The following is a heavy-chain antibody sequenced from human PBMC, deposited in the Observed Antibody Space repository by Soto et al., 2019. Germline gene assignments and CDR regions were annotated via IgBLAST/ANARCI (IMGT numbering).Heavy chain of an antibody. Sequence: VQLVESGGGVVQPGRSLSRSCAASGFTFRTYGMYWDRQAAGKGLEWVAVIWYDASNKYYADSVKGRFTISRDNSENTLYLQMNSLRAEDTAVYYCARGRVDGGELDLWGQGTLVTVSS. D-gene: IGHD1-26*01. CDR3: ARGRVDGGELDL. V-gene: IGHV3-33*01. J-gene: IGHJ4*02. CDR1: GFTFRTYG. CDR2: IWYDASNK.